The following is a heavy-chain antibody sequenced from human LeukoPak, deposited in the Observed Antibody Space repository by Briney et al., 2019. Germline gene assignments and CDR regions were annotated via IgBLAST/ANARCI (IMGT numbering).Heavy chain of an antibody. D-gene: IGHD3-3*01. CDR2: IWYDGSNK. J-gene: IGHJ4*02. V-gene: IGHV3-33*01. Sequence: PGGSLRLSCAASGFPFSTYGMHWVRQAPGKGLEGVAVIWYDGSNKYYADSVRGRFTISRDNFKNRLYLQMNSLRAEDTAVYYCARDLEIGSSSYYFDYWGQGTLVTVSS. CDR3: ARDLEIGSSSYYFDY. CDR1: GFPFSTYG.